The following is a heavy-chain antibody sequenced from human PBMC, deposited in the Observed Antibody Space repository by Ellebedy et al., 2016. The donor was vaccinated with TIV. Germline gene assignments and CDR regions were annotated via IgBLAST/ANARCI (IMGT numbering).Heavy chain of an antibody. CDR2: INPNSGGT. Sequence: AASVKVSCKASGYTFTGYYMHWVRQAPGQGLEWMGWINPNSGGTNYAQKFQGWVTMTRDTSISTAYMELSRLRSDDTAVDYCARVPRGHDYGGENWFDPWGQGTLVTVSS. CDR1: GYTFTGYY. D-gene: IGHD4-23*01. V-gene: IGHV1-2*04. CDR3: ARVPRGHDYGGENWFDP. J-gene: IGHJ5*01.